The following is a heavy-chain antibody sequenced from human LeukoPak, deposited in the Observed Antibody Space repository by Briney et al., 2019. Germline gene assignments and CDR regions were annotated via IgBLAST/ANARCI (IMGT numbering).Heavy chain of an antibody. CDR1: GGPISNYY. V-gene: IGHV4-59*01. CDR3: ARDILMVGATHYFDY. J-gene: IGHJ4*02. D-gene: IGHD1-26*01. Sequence: SETLSLTCTVSGGPISNYYWSWIRQPPGKRLEWIGYIHHSVSPTYNPSLRSRVTISVDTSKNQFSLKVSSVTAADTAVYYCARDILMVGATHYFDYWGQGALVTVSS. CDR2: IHHSVSP.